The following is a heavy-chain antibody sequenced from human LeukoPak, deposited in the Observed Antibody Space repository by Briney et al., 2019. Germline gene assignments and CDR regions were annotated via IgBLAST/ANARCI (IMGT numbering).Heavy chain of an antibody. Sequence: GGSLRLSCAASGFTFSSYSMNWVRQAPGKGLEWVGFIRSKAYGGTTKNAASVKGRFTISRDDSRSIAYLQMNSLKTEDTAVYYCTRRYNYDSSGYYYVRDAFDIWGQGTMVTVSS. D-gene: IGHD3-22*01. CDR2: IRSKAYGGTT. CDR3: TRRYNYDSSGYYYVRDAFDI. CDR1: GFTFSSYS. V-gene: IGHV3-49*04. J-gene: IGHJ3*02.